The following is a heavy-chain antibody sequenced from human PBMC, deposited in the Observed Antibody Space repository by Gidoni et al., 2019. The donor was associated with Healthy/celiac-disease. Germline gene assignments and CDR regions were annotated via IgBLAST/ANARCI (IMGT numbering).Heavy chain of an antibody. CDR1: GLTVSSNY. D-gene: IGHD4-17*01. J-gene: IGHJ2*01. CDR2: IYSGGST. V-gene: IGHV3-53*01. CDR3: ARDCGTVSNYWYFDL. Sequence: EVQLVESGGGLIQPGGSLRLSCAASGLTVSSNYMSWVRQAPGKWLEWVSVIYSGGSTYYADSVKGRFTISRDNSKNTLYLQMNSLRAEDTAVYYCARDCGTVSNYWYFDLWGRGTLVTVSS.